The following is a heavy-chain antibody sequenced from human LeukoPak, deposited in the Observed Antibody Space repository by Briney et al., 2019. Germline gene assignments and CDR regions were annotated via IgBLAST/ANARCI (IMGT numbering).Heavy chain of an antibody. CDR2: IYSGGST. D-gene: IGHD2-2*01. CDR3: ARETRVGLTILFDY. CDR1: GFTLSSNY. Sequence: GSLRLSCAGSGFTLSSNYLGWVRQTPGKGLEGVSVIYSGGSTSYADYVKGRFTISRDNSTNTLYLQMNSLRAEDTAVYYCARETRVGLTILFDYWGQGTLVTHSS. V-gene: IGHV3-53*01. J-gene: IGHJ4*02.